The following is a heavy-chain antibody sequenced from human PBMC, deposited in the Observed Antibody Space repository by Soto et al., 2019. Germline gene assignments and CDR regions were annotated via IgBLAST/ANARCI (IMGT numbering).Heavy chain of an antibody. J-gene: IGHJ6*02. CDR2: ISPYNDDT. CDR1: GYSFSSYG. D-gene: IGHD3-22*01. Sequence: ASVKVSCKASGYSFSSYGITWVRQSPGQGLEWLGWISPYNDDTKYAQRLQGRVTMTTDTSTRTAYMDIRGLRSDDTAIYYCARGGYYDSSGARNYHYYGMDVWGQGTTVTVSS. CDR3: ARGGYYDSSGARNYHYYGMDV. V-gene: IGHV1-18*01.